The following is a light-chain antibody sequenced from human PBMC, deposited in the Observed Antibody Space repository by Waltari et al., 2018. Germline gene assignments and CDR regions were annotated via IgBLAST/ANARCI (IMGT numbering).Light chain of an antibody. J-gene: IGKJ4*01. Sequence: DFQMTQSPSSLSASVGDRATITCQASQDISNYLNWYQQKPGKAPKLLIYDASNLETGVPSRFSGSGSGTDFTFTISSLQPEDIATYYCQQYDNLPPLTFGGGTKVEIK. CDR3: QQYDNLPPLT. CDR1: QDISNY. V-gene: IGKV1-33*01. CDR2: DAS.